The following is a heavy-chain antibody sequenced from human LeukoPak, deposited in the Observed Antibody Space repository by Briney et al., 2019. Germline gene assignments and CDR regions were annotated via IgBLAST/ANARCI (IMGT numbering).Heavy chain of an antibody. V-gene: IGHV1-69*04. CDR2: IIPIFGIA. J-gene: IGHJ6*02. Sequence: ASVKVSCEASGGTFSSYAISWVRQAPGQGLEWMGRIIPIFGIANYAQKFQGRVTITADKSTSTAYMELSSLRSEDTAVYYCARDMTVTTSSDYYYGMDVWGQGTTVTVSS. CDR1: GGTFSSYA. D-gene: IGHD4-17*01. CDR3: ARDMTVTTSSDYYYGMDV.